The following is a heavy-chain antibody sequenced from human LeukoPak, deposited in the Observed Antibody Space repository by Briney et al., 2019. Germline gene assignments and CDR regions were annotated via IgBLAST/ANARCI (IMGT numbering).Heavy chain of an antibody. V-gene: IGHV4-34*01. CDR2: INHSGST. J-gene: IGHJ4*02. Sequence: PSETLSLTCAVYGGSFSGYYWSWIRQPPGKGLERIGEINHSGSTNYNPSLKSRVTISVDTSKNQFSLKLSSVTAADTAVYYCARVTGYTIEDYFDYWGQGTLVTVSS. CDR1: GGSFSGYY. CDR3: ARVTGYTIEDYFDY. D-gene: IGHD3-9*01.